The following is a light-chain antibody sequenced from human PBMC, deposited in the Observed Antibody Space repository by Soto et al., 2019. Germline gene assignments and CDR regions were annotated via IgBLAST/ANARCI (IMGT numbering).Light chain of an antibody. CDR2: LGS. V-gene: IGKV2-28*01. J-gene: IGKJ2*01. CDR3: MQALQTPYT. CDR1: QTLRNSKGSNY. Sequence: DMLMTQSPLSLPFTPGEPASISCRSSQTLRNSKGSNYLDWYWQKQGHSPQLLIYLGSNRASGVPDRFSGSGSGTDFTLKISRVEAEDVGVYYCMQALQTPYTFGQGTKLEIK.